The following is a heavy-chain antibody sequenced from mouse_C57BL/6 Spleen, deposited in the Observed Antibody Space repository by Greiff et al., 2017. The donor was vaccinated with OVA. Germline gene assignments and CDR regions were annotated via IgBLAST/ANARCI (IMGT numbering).Heavy chain of an antibody. V-gene: IGHV1-80*01. CDR3: ARFSYDYDEAY. D-gene: IGHD2-4*01. J-gene: IGHJ3*01. CDR1: GYAFSSYW. CDR2: IYPGDGDT. Sequence: LVESGAELVKPGASVKISCKASGYAFSSYWMNWVKQRPGKGLEWIGQIYPGDGDTNYNGKFKGKATLTADKSSSTAYMQLSSLTSEDSAVYFCARFSYDYDEAYWGQGTLVTVSA.